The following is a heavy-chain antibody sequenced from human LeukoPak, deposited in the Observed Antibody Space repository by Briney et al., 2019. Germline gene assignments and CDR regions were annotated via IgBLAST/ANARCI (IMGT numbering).Heavy chain of an antibody. V-gene: IGHV3-48*03. D-gene: IGHD2-2*01. J-gene: IGHJ6*02. CDR3: ARVEGYCSSKSCPYYYYGMDV. Sequence: GGFLRLSCAAAGFSPSTYEMNWVRHAPGKGLEWVSYINRGASTIFYADSAKGRFTISRDNAKNSLYLQVSSLRAEDTAVYYCARVEGYCSSKSCPYYYYGMDVWGQGTTVIVSS. CDR1: GFSPSTYE. CDR2: INRGASTI.